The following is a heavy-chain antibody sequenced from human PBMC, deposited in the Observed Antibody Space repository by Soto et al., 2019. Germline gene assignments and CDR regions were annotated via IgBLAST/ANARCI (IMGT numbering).Heavy chain of an antibody. V-gene: IGHV1-2*02. Sequence: ASVKVSCKASGYTFTGYYMHWVRQAPGQGLEWMGWIKPSSGGTNYAQKFQGRVTMTRDTSISTGHMELSSLRSDDTAVYYCARDWRSAYNDFWSGGPRTGGHYGMDVWGQGTTVTVSS. CDR1: GYTFTGYY. J-gene: IGHJ6*02. CDR2: IKPSSGGT. D-gene: IGHD3-3*01. CDR3: ARDWRSAYNDFWSGGPRTGGHYGMDV.